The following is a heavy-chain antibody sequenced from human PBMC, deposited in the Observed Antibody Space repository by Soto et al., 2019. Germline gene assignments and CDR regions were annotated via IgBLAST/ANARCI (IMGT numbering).Heavy chain of an antibody. Sequence: GGSLRLSCTASGFTFGDYAMSWFRLAPGKGLEWVGFIRRKDYGGTTEYAASVKGRFTISRDDSKSIAYLQVNSLKSEDTAIYYCTRDSVTTISLFFDYWGQGTPVTVSS. J-gene: IGHJ4*02. D-gene: IGHD5-12*01. V-gene: IGHV3-49*03. CDR2: IRRKDYGGTT. CDR3: TRDSVTTISLFFDY. CDR1: GFTFGDYA.